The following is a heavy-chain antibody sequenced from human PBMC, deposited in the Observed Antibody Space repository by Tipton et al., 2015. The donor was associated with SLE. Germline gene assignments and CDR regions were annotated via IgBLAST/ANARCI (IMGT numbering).Heavy chain of an antibody. CDR2: IYYSGST. Sequence: TLSLTCTVSGGSISSYYWSWIRQPPGKGLEWIGYIYYSGSTNYNPSPKSRVTISVDTSKNQFSLKLSSVTAADTAVYYCASTIAAPAFDYWGQGTLVTVSS. V-gene: IGHV4-59*01. CDR1: GGSISSYY. D-gene: IGHD6-13*01. J-gene: IGHJ4*02. CDR3: ASTIAAPAFDY.